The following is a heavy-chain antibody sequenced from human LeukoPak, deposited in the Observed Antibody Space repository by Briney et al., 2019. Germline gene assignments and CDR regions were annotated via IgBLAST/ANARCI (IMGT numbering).Heavy chain of an antibody. J-gene: IGHJ4*02. CDR3: AREGPENYYDSSGYPNY. Sequence: ASVKVSCKASGYTFTSYAMKWVRQAPGQGLEGMGWINTNTGNPTYAQGFTGRFVFSFDTSVSTAYLQISSLKAEDTAVYYCAREGPENYYDSSGYPNYWGQGTLVTVSS. CDR2: INTNTGNP. CDR1: GYTFTSYA. D-gene: IGHD3-22*01. V-gene: IGHV7-4-1*02.